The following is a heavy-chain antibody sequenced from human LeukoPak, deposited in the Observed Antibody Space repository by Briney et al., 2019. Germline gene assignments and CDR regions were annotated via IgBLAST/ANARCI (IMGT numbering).Heavy chain of an antibody. V-gene: IGHV4-4*07. CDR3: AREGMATPSAFDY. Sequence: SETLSLTCTVSDTSINTYYWSWIRQPAGKGLEWIGHIYTTGTTNYNPSLKSRVTISVDTSKNQFSLKLSSVTAADTAVYYCAREGMATPSAFDYWGQGTLVTVSS. J-gene: IGHJ4*02. D-gene: IGHD5-24*01. CDR1: DTSINTYY. CDR2: IYTTGTT.